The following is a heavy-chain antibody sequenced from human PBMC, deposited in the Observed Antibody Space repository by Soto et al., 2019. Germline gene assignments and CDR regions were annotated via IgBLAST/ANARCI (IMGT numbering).Heavy chain of an antibody. CDR1: GFSFTDYH. V-gene: IGHV1-2*04. CDR2: INPKSGGT. Sequence: GASVKVSCKASGFSFTDYHIHWVRQAPGQGLEWLGRINPKSGGTSTAQKFQGWVTMTTDTSISTASMELTRLTSDDTAIYYCARGDSTDCSNGVCSFFYNHDMDVWGQGTTVTVSS. D-gene: IGHD2-8*01. CDR3: ARGDSTDCSNGVCSFFYNHDMDV. J-gene: IGHJ6*02.